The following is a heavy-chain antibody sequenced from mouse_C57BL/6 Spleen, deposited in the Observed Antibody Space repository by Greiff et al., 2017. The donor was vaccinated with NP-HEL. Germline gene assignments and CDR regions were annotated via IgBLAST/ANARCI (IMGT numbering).Heavy chain of an antibody. D-gene: IGHD1-1*01. J-gene: IGHJ2*01. CDR3: ARGRTTVVAFDY. CDR2: IDPEEGET. CDR1: GFNIKDYY. Sequence: EVQLQQSGAELVKPGASVKLSCTASGFNIKDYYMHWVKQRTEQGLEWIGRIDPEEGETKYAPKFQGKATITADTSTNTSYRQLSSLTSEDTAGYYWARGRTTVVAFDYWGQGTTLTVSS. V-gene: IGHV14-2*01.